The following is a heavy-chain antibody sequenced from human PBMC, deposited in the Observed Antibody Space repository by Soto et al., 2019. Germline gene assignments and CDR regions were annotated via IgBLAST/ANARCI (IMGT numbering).Heavy chain of an antibody. CDR3: ARKGKNSRGQYWLDP. J-gene: IGHJ5*02. CDR1: GFTFTSYW. CDR2: IFPDDSDT. D-gene: IGHD2-15*01. Sequence: GESLKISCKGSGFTFTSYWIAWVRQMPGKGLEWMGIIFPDDSDTRYSPSFQGQVTISADKSISTAYLQWSSLKASDTAMYYCARKGKNSRGQYWLDPWGQGTMVTVSS. V-gene: IGHV5-51*01.